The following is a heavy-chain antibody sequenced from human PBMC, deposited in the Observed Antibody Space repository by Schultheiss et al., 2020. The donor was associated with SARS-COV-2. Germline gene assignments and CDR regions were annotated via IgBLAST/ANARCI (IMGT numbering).Heavy chain of an antibody. D-gene: IGHD3-9*01. V-gene: IGHV4-59*08. CDR2: IFYSGST. J-gene: IGHJ6*02. CDR1: GGSISRSY. Sequence: SETLSLTCTVSGGSISRSYWSWIRQPPGKGLEWIGNIFYSGSTNYSTSLKSRVTISVDTSKNQFSLKLSSVTAADTAVYYCARLRLTLRYLLHSTYYYRLDVWGQGTTVTVSS. CDR3: ARLRLTLRYLLHSTYYYRLDV.